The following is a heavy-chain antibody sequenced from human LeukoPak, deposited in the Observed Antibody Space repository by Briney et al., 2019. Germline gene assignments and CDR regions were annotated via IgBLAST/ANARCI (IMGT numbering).Heavy chain of an antibody. V-gene: IGHV1-24*01. Sequence: ASVKVSCKVSGYTLTELSMHWVRQAPGKGLEWMGGFDPEDSETIYAQKFQGRVTMTEDTSTDTAYMELSSLRSEDTAVYYCATDLNDNGSGSYYIPGYWGQGTLVTVSS. J-gene: IGHJ4*02. CDR2: FDPEDSET. D-gene: IGHD3-10*01. CDR3: ATDLNDNGSGSYYIPGY. CDR1: GYTLTELS.